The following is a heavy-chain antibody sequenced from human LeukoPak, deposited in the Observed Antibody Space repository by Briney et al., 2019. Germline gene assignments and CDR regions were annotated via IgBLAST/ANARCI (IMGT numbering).Heavy chain of an antibody. CDR2: IYYSGST. J-gene: IGHJ4*02. V-gene: IGHV4-30-4*08. Sequence: SQTLSLTCTVSGGSISSGDYYWSWIRQPPGKGLEWIGYIYYSGSTYYNPPLKSRVTISVDTSKNQFSLKLSSVTAADTAVYYCARRAYSSSYFDYWGQGTLVTVSS. CDR1: GGSISSGDYY. D-gene: IGHD6-13*01. CDR3: ARRAYSSSYFDY.